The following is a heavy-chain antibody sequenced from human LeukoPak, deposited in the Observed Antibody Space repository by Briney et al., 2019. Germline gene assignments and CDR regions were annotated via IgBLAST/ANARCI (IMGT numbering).Heavy chain of an antibody. CDR3: VGVNAMEI. CDR1: GFPFSDSR. J-gene: IGHJ6*03. CDR2: IKKDGTGI. Sequence: GGSLRLSCAVSGFPFSDSRMYWVRQAPGKGLEGVANIKKDGTGISYVDSVRGRFIISRDNAGNSLYRQMDSLRVEDTAVYFCVGVNAMEIWGKGTAGTVSS. V-gene: IGHV3-7*01. D-gene: IGHD3-3*01.